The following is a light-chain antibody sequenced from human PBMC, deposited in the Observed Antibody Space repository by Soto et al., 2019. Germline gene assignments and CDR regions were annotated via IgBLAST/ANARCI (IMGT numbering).Light chain of an antibody. CDR1: SSDVGGYNY. CDR2: DVR. V-gene: IGLV2-14*03. J-gene: IGLJ1*01. CDR3: SSYTRTNTYV. Sequence: SALTQPASVSGSPGQSITISCTGTSSDVGGYNYVSWYQQHPGQVPKVMIYDVRHRPSGVSNRFSGSKSGNTASLTISGLQAEDEADYYCSSYTRTNTYVFGPGTKLTVL.